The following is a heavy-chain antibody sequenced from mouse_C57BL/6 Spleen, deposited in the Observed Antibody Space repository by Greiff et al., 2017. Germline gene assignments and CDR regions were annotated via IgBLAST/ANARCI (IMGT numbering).Heavy chain of an antibody. CDR3: TFYGSSRPWFAY. D-gene: IGHD1-1*01. V-gene: IGHV14-4*01. J-gene: IGHJ3*01. Sequence: VQLQQSGAELVRPGASVKLSCTASGFNIKDDYMHWVKQRPEQGLEWIGWIDPENGDTEYASKFQGKATITADTSSNTAYLQLSSLTSEDTAVYDCTFYGSSRPWFAYWGQGTLVTVSA. CDR1: GFNIKDDY. CDR2: IDPENGDT.